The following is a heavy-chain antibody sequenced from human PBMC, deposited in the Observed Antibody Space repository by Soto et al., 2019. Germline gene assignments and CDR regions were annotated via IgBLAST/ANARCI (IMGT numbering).Heavy chain of an antibody. CDR3: AKGYYSSSLPVDY. CDR2: ISYDGSNK. Sequence: GVSLRLSCAASGFTFSSYGMHWVRQAPGKGLEWVAVISYDGSNKYYADSVKGRFTISRDNSKNTLYLQMNSLRAEDTAVYYCAKGYYSSSLPVDYWGQGTLVTVSS. CDR1: GFTFSSYG. V-gene: IGHV3-30*18. D-gene: IGHD6-6*01. J-gene: IGHJ4*02.